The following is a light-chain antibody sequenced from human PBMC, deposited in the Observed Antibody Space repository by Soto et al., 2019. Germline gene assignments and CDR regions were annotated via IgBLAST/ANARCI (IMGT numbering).Light chain of an antibody. V-gene: IGLV2-8*01. J-gene: IGLJ1*01. Sequence: QSVLTQASSASGSPGQTVTIPHTRTSSDVCAYIFVSWYQQHSGKAPIHRRYDISRRPPGVPDRLFGSRSGNKASLPVYGFQAEDEADYYSVSFAGGSSIFRSGTKVNVL. CDR3: VSFAGGSSI. CDR1: SSDVCAYIF. CDR2: DIS.